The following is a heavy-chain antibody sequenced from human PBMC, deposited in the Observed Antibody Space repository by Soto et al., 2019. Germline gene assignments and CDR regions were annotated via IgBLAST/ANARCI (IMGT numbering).Heavy chain of an antibody. CDR3: ARLRRYMDRFPFDS. CDR1: SGSISAYY. J-gene: IGHJ4*01. D-gene: IGHD5-18*01. Sequence: SETLCLTCTVSSGSISAYYWSWFRRPPGKGLEWMGYVHYSGSPNFSPSLKGRVTISLDTPHNQFSLKLKSVTAADTGVYYCARLRRYMDRFPFDSWCHG. CDR2: VHYSGSP. V-gene: IGHV4-59*03.